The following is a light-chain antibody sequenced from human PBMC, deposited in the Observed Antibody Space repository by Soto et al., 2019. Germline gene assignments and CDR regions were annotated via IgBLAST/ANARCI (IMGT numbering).Light chain of an antibody. CDR1: QGIRND. CDR3: LQHRSYPRT. J-gene: IGKJ1*01. V-gene: IGKV1-17*01. CDR2: DAS. Sequence: DIQMTQSPSSLSASVGDRVIITCRASQGIRNDLAWYQQKPGKAPRRLIYDASKLQDGVPSRFSGSGSGTEFTLTISSLQPEDIATYYCLQHRSYPRTFGQGTKVDIK.